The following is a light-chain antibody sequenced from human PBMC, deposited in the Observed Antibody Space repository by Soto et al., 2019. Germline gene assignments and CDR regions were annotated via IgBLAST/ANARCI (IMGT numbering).Light chain of an antibody. J-gene: IGKJ5*01. CDR2: GAS. CDR3: QQYGNSPRT. CDR1: QSVSNSY. Sequence: EIALTQSPGTLPLSPVERTTLSCRPSQSVSNSYLAWYQQKPGQAPRLLIYGASSRATGIPARFSGSGSGTDFTLTISSLEPEDSAVYCCQQYGNSPRTFGQGTRLEIK. V-gene: IGKV3-20*01.